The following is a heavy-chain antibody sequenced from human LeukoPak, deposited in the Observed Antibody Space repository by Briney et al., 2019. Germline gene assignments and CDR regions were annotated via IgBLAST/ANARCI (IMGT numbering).Heavy chain of an antibody. CDR3: ARDLLYYYGSGRSI. D-gene: IGHD3-10*01. V-gene: IGHV3-21*01. J-gene: IGHJ3*02. Sequence: GGSLRLSCAASGFTFTNYWMHWVRQAPGKGLEWVSSISSSSSYIYYADSVKGRFTISRDNAKNSLYLQMNSLRAEDTAVYYCARDLLYYYGSGRSIWGQGTMVTVSS. CDR2: ISSSSSYI. CDR1: GFTFTNYW.